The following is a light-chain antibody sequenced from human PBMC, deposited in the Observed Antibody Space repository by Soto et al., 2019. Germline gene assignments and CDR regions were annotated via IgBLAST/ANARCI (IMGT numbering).Light chain of an antibody. Sequence: EVLIQQSPFTLFVSPGETVTLSCRASQTISINLAWYQHRPGQPPRLLIYGASTRATGIPATFSGSGSGTDFSLIISSLQSEDVAIYYCQQYYKWPRTFGPGTKVEIK. J-gene: IGKJ1*01. V-gene: IGKV3-15*01. CDR3: QQYYKWPRT. CDR2: GAS. CDR1: QTISIN.